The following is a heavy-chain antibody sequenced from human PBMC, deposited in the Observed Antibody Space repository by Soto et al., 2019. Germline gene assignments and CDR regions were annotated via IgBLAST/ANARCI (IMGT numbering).Heavy chain of an antibody. CDR3: ARDAAVPGETDRFDY. CDR2: VYHNGLI. CDR1: GGSISSNVW. J-gene: IGHJ4*02. Sequence: SETLSLTCAVSGGSISSNVWWSWVRQPPGKGLEWIGEVYHNGLIDYNPSLKGRVTMSADTSKNQFSLNVTSVTAADTAMYYCARDAAVPGETDRFDYWGQGTLVTVSS. V-gene: IGHV4-4*02. D-gene: IGHD6-19*01.